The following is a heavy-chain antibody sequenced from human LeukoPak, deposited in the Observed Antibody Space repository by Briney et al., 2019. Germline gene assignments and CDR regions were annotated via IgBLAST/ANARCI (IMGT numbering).Heavy chain of an antibody. Sequence: SETLSLTCTVSGGSISSYYWIWIRQPAGKGLEWIGRIYTSGSTNYNPSLKSRVTMSVDTSKNQFSLKLSSVTAADTAVYYCARDWYYYDSSGYYVYYGMDVWGQGTTVTVSS. CDR3: ARDWYYYDSSGYYVYYGMDV. V-gene: IGHV4-4*07. CDR2: IYTSGST. D-gene: IGHD3-22*01. CDR1: GGSISSYY. J-gene: IGHJ6*02.